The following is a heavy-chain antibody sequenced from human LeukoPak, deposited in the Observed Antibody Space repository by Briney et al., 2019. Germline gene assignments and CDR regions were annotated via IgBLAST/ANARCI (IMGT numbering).Heavy chain of an antibody. CDR1: GFTFSSYS. CDR2: IDSSSSTI. D-gene: IGHD6-13*01. J-gene: IGHJ4*02. V-gene: IGHV3-48*01. CDR3: AKLKVAADSGFDY. Sequence: GGSLRLSWAASGFTFSSYSMNWVRQAPGKGLEWVSYIDSSSSTIYYADSVKGRFTISRDNSRNTLYLQMNSLRVEDTAVYYCAKLKVAADSGFDYWGQGTLVTVSS.